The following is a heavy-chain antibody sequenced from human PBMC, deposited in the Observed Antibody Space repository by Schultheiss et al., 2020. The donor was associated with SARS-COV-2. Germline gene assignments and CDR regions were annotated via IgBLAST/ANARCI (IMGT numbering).Heavy chain of an antibody. Sequence: GGSLRLSCAASGFTFSSYAMHWVRQAPGKGLEWVSSISSSSSYIYYADSVKGRFTISRDNAKNSLYLQMNSLRAEDTAVYYCARGYSSSWYYFDYWGQGTLVTVSS. CDR2: ISSSSSYI. CDR1: GFTFSSYA. D-gene: IGHD6-13*01. CDR3: ARGYSSSWYYFDY. J-gene: IGHJ4*02. V-gene: IGHV3-21*01.